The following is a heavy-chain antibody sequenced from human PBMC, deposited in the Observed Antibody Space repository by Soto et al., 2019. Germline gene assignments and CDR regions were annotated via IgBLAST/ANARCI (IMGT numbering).Heavy chain of an antibody. J-gene: IGHJ6*03. CDR1: GYSFTSYW. CDR3: ARQIRAAASGYCYYYMDV. V-gene: IGHV5-51*01. CDR2: IYPGDSDT. D-gene: IGHD6-13*01. Sequence: GSLKISCKGSGYSFTSYWIGWVRQMPGKGLEWMGIIYPGDSDTRYSPSFQGQVTISADKSISTAYLQWSSLKASDTAMYYCARQIRAAASGYCYYYMDVWGKGTTVTVSS.